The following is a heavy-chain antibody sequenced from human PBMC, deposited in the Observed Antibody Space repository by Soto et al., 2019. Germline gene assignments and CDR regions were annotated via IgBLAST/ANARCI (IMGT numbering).Heavy chain of an antibody. J-gene: IGHJ4*02. CDR3: ARVTGSVVVPAAMTRGYFDY. CDR2: INHSGST. D-gene: IGHD2-2*01. Sequence: SETLSLTCAVYGGSFSGYYWSWIRQPPGKGLEWIGEINHSGSTNYNPSLKSRVTISVDTSKNQFSLKLSSVTAADTAVYYCARVTGSVVVPAAMTRGYFDYWGQGTLVTVSS. V-gene: IGHV4-34*01. CDR1: GGSFSGYY.